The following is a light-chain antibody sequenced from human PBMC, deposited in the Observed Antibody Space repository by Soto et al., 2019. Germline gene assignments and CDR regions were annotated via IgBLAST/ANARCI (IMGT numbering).Light chain of an antibody. J-gene: IGKJ1*01. CDR2: LGS. Sequence: DIVMTQSPLSLPVTPGEPASISCSSSQSLLHSNVYNYLDWYLQKPGQSPQLLIYLGSNRASGVPDRFSGSGSGTDFTLKISRVEAEDVGVYYCMQALQIPPKTVGQGTKVEIK. CDR3: MQALQIPPKT. V-gene: IGKV2-28*01. CDR1: QSLLHSNVYNY.